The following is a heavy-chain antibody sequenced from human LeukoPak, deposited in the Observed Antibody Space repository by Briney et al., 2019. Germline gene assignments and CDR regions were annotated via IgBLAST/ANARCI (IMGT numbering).Heavy chain of an antibody. Sequence: EASVKVSCKASGYTFTGYYMHWVRQAPGQGLEWIGWINPNSGGTNYAQKFQGRVTMTRDTSISTAYMELSRLRSDDTAVYYCARFTVTTWGAFDIWGQGTMVTVSS. CDR3: ARFTVTTWGAFDI. D-gene: IGHD4-17*01. V-gene: IGHV1-2*02. J-gene: IGHJ3*02. CDR2: INPNSGGT. CDR1: GYTFTGYY.